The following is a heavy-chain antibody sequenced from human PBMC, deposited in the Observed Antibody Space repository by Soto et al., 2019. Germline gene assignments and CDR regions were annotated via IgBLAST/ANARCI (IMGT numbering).Heavy chain of an antibody. CDR3: GRGNLGIVVGSYSFGI. D-gene: IGHD3-10*01. Sequence: QVQLVQSGAEVKKPGSSVKVSCKASGGTFSSYAISWVRQAPGQGREWVGGIIPIFGTANYAQKFQGRVTITADESTSTACMELSSLRCEGQAVYCWGRGNLGIVVGSYSFGIWGQGTIVPGSS. CDR2: IIPIFGTA. CDR1: GGTFSSYA. J-gene: IGHJ3*02. V-gene: IGHV1-69*01.